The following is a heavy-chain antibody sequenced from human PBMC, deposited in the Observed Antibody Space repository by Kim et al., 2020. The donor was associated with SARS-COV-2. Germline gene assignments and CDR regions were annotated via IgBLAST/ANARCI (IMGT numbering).Heavy chain of an antibody. CDR3: ARDRGGYYDFWSGYFDY. V-gene: IGHV3-48*02. D-gene: IGHD3-3*01. CDR1: GFTFSSYS. J-gene: IGHJ4*02. Sequence: GGSLRLSCAASGFTFSSYSMNWVRQAPGKGLEWVSYISSSSSTIYYADSVKGRFTISRDNAKNSLYLQMNSLRDEDTAVYYCARDRGGYYDFWSGYFDYWGQGNLVTVSS. CDR2: ISSSSSTI.